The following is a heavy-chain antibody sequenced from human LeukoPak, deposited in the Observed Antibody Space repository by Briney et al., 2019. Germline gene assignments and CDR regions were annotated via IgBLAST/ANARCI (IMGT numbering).Heavy chain of an antibody. J-gene: IGHJ4*02. Sequence: SAISGSGGSTYYADSVKGRFTISRDNSKNTLYLQMNSLRAEDTAVYHCAKDLSGWHYFDYWGQGTLVTVSS. D-gene: IGHD6-19*01. CDR3: AKDLSGWHYFDY. V-gene: IGHV3-23*01. CDR2: ISGSGGST.